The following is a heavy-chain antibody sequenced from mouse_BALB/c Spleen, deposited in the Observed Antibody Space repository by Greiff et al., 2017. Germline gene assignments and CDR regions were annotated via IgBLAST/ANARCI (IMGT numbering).Heavy chain of an antibody. J-gene: IGHJ2*01. D-gene: IGHD2-2*01. CDR1: GFAFSSYD. Sequence: EVQGVESGGGLVKPGGSLKLSCTASGFAFSSYDMSWVRQTPEKRLEWVAYISSGGGSTYYPDTVKGRFTISRDNAKNTLYLQMSSLKSEDTAMYYCAREGGCDALDYWGQGTTLTVSA. CDR2: ISSGGGST. CDR3: AREGGCDALDY. V-gene: IGHV5-12-1*01.